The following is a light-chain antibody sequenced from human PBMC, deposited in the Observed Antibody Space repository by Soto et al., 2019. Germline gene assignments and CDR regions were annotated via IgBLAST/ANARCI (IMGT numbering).Light chain of an antibody. V-gene: IGKV1-9*01. CDR2: GAS. CDR3: QQLNNFPRT. Sequence: DIQLTQSPSFLSASVGDRVTITCRASQGISSYLAWYQQRPGKAPKLLMYGASTLQSGVPSRLSGSASGTTFTLTINNLHHEDCATYYCQQLNNFPRTFGQGTKVE. J-gene: IGKJ1*01. CDR1: QGISSY.